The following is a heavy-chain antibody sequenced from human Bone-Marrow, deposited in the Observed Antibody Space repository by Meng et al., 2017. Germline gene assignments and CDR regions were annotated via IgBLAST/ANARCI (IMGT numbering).Heavy chain of an antibody. CDR1: GFTFSSYE. CDR2: ISSSGSTI. D-gene: IGHD6-19*01. CDR3: AYLAVAGHYYGMDV. V-gene: IGHV3-48*03. J-gene: IGHJ6*02. Sequence: GGSLRLSCAASGFTFSSYEMNWVRQAPGKGLEWVSYISSSGSTIYYADSVKGRFTISRDNAKNSLYLHMNSLRAEDTAVYYCAYLAVAGHYYGMDVWGQGTTVTVSS.